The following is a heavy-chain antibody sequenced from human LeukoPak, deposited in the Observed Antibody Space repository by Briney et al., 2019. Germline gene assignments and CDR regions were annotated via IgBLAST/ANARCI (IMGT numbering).Heavy chain of an antibody. CDR1: GFTFSNAW. Sequence: KPGGSLRLSRAASGFTFSNAWMSWVRQAPGKGLEWVGRIKSKTDGGTTDYAAPVKGRFTISRDDSKNTLYLQMNSLKTEDTAVYYCTGSEAVAAHDYWGQGTLVTVSS. CDR2: IKSKTDGGTT. J-gene: IGHJ4*02. V-gene: IGHV3-15*01. CDR3: TGSEAVAAHDY. D-gene: IGHD6-19*01.